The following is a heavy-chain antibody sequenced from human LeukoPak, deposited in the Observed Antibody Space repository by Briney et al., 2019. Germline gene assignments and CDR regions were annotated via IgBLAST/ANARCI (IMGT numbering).Heavy chain of an antibody. CDR1: EFTFSNYW. D-gene: IGHD3-22*01. CDR3: ARDPHNYDNGRYQDALDM. CDR2: IKTDGSAT. V-gene: IGHV3-74*01. J-gene: IGHJ3*02. Sequence: PGGSLRLSCAASEFTFSNYWMHWVRQVPGEGLVWVSRIKTDGSATSYADSVRGRFTISRDNAKNTLYLQMNSLRVEDTAVYFCARDPHNYDNGRYQDALDMWGQGTMVTVSS.